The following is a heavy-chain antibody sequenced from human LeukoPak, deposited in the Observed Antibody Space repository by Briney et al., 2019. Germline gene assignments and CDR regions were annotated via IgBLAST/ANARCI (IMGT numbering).Heavy chain of an antibody. CDR2: VHPSGAT. D-gene: IGHD1-26*01. Sequence: PSETLSLTCAVSGGSLPTTNWWRWVRQPPGKGLEWIGEVHPSGATNYNLSLESRVSMSIDKSKNHLSLEVTSVTAADTAIYYCTRESGAFSPFGFWGQGTLVTVSS. J-gene: IGHJ4*02. CDR3: TRESGAFSPFGF. V-gene: IGHV4-4*02. CDR1: GGSLPTTNW.